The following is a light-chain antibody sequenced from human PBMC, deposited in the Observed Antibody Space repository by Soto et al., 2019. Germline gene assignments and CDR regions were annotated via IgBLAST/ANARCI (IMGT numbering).Light chain of an antibody. CDR1: SSNIGRNT. Sequence: QSVLTQPPSASGTPGQRVSISCSGSSSNIGRNTVNWYQQLPGTAPKLLIYSNSQRPSGVPDRFSGSKSGTSVSLAISGLQSEDEADYYCAAWDDSLNGHVFGTGTKVTVL. CDR2: SNS. J-gene: IGLJ1*01. V-gene: IGLV1-44*01. CDR3: AAWDDSLNGHV.